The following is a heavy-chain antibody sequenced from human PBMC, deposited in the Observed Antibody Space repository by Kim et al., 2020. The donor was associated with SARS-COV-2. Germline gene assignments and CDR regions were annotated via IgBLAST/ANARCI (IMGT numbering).Heavy chain of an antibody. CDR2: ISGTGSDL. D-gene: IGHD4-4*01. Sequence: GGSLRLSCAASGFAFSSNAMGWVRQAPGKGLEWVSSISGTGSDLYYADSVRGRFTISRDICKNTLYLQMNSLRAEDTALYYCAKDKWDYSEMDVWGQGTTVTVSS. CDR3: AKDKWDYSEMDV. J-gene: IGHJ6*02. V-gene: IGHV3-23*01. CDR1: GFAFSSNA.